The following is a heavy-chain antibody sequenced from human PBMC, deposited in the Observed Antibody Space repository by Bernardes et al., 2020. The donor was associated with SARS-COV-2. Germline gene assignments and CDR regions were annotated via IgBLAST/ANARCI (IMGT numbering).Heavy chain of an antibody. V-gene: IGHV1-18*01. CDR3: ETVVAYSYGGGWFDP. CDR1: GYTFTSYG. CDR2: ISADNVNT. J-gene: IGHJ5*02. Sequence: ASEKVSCKASGYTFTSYGIIWVRQDPGQGLEWMGWISADNVNTNYAQKFQGRVTMTTDTSTSTAYMELRSLRSDDTAGYYCETVVAYSYGGGWFDPWGQGTLVTVSS. D-gene: IGHD5-18*01.